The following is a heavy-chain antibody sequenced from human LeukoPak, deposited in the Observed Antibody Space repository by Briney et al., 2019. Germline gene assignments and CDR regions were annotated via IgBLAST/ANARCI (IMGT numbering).Heavy chain of an antibody. CDR2: INHSGST. CDR3: ARGMVVPAAIYYYYYYMDV. J-gene: IGHJ6*03. V-gene: IGHV4-34*01. CDR1: GGSFSGYY. Sequence: SETLSLTCAVYGGSFSGYYWSWIRQPPGKGLEWIGEINHSGSTNYNPSLKSLVTISVDTSKNQFSLKLSSVTAADTAVYYCARGMVVPAAIYYYYYYMDVWGKGTTVTVSS. D-gene: IGHD2-2*01.